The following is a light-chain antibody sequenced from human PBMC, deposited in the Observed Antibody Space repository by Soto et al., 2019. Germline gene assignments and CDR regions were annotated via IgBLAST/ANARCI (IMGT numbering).Light chain of an antibody. CDR2: GAS. CDR1: QNIVNW. CDR3: QQYNTYSVT. Sequence: DIQMTQSPSTLSPSVGDRVTITCRASQNIVNWLAWYQQKPGKAPKILIYGASTLERGVPSRFSGSGSGTDFTLTITNLQPDDFATYYCQQYNTYSVTFGQGTRLEIK. J-gene: IGKJ5*01. V-gene: IGKV1-5*01.